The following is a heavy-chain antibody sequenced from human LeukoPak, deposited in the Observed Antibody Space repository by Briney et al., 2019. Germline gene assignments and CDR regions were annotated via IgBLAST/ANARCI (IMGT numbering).Heavy chain of an antibody. V-gene: IGHV4-4*07. CDR1: GASITSYS. D-gene: IGHD4-17*01. CDR3: ARDRSGAYGVDY. Sequence: PSETLCLTCAVSGASITSYSWSCIRPPAGKELEWIGRVSTTGNTNYNPSLKSRVTMSVDTSKSQFSLKLSSVTAADAAVYSCARDRSGAYGVDYWGQGTLVTVSS. J-gene: IGHJ4*02. CDR2: VSTTGNT.